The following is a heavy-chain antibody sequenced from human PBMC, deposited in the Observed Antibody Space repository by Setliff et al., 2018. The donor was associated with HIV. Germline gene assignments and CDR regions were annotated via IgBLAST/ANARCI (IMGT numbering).Heavy chain of an antibody. CDR3: VRCVSHGSQPSYFDY. J-gene: IGHJ4*02. V-gene: IGHV4-38-2*02. D-gene: IGHD3-10*01. Sequence: KASETLSLTCTVSGYSISSGYYWGWIRLPPGKGLEWIGDIYHSGFTIYNPSLKSRVTLSLDTSKNQFSLKLSSVTAADTAVYFCVRCVSHGSQPSYFDYWGQGTLVTVSS. CDR1: GYSISSGYY. CDR2: IYHSGFT.